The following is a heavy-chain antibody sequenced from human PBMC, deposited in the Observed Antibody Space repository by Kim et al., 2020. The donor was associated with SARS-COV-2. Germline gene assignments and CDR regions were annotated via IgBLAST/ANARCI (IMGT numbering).Heavy chain of an antibody. D-gene: IGHD5-12*01. CDR2: IYPGDSDT. Sequence: GESLKISCKGSGYSFTNFWIAWLRQMPGKGLEWMGIIYPGDSDTRYSPSFQGQVTISADTSISTAYLQWSSLKASDSAMYYCARPREMATLRSFDYWGQGTLVTVSS. J-gene: IGHJ4*02. CDR1: GYSFTNFW. CDR3: ARPREMATLRSFDY. V-gene: IGHV5-51*01.